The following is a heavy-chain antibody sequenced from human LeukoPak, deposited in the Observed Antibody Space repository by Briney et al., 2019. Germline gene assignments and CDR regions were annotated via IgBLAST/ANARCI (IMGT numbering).Heavy chain of an antibody. CDR1: GFTFTTYS. J-gene: IGHJ6*04. V-gene: IGHV3-21*01. D-gene: IGHD6-6*01. Sequence: GGSLRLSCEASGFTFTTYSMTWVRQAPGKGLEWVSIISSGSSAIFSADSVKGRFTISRDNAKNSLYLQMNSLRVEDTAVYYCAREDSSSLDVWGKGTTVTVSS. CDR2: ISSGSSAI. CDR3: AREDSSSLDV.